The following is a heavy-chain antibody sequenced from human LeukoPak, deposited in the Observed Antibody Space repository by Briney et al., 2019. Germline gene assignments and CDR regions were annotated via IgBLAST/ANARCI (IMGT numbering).Heavy chain of an antibody. CDR3: ARTGAVAATRDWLDP. J-gene: IGHJ5*02. V-gene: IGHV4-4*07. Sequence: PETLSLTCTVSGGSINTYYWSWIRQPAGKGLEWIGRIYTSGSTNYNPSLKSRVTISVDTSKNQFSLKLSSVTAADTAVYYCARTGAVAATRDWLDPWGQGTLVTVSS. CDR1: GGSINTYY. D-gene: IGHD2-15*01. CDR2: IYTSGST.